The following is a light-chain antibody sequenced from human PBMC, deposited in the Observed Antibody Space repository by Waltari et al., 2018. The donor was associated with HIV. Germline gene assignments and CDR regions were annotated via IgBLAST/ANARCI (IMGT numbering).Light chain of an antibody. Sequence: QSALTQPRSVSGSPGQSVTISCTGTSSNVGGYHYVAWYQQHPGKAPKLMIYDVIKRPSGVPERFSGSKSGNAASLTISGLQAEDEADYYCCSYAGSYTLKVFGGGTKLTVL. V-gene: IGLV2-11*01. CDR2: DVI. CDR1: SSNVGGYHY. CDR3: CSYAGSYTLKV. J-gene: IGLJ2*01.